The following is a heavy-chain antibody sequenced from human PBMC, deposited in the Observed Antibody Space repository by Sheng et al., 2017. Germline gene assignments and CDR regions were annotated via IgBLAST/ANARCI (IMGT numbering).Heavy chain of an antibody. CDR3: AKLSLWFGXPL. J-gene: IGHJ4*02. D-gene: IGHD3-10*01. Sequence: QMQLQESGPGLVKPSGTLSLTCDVSGGYIITSNWWTWVRQPPGKGLEWIGDTYHSGNPNYNPSLKSRVSISVDTSKNQFSLILTSVTAADTAVYYCAKLSLWFGXPLWGPGMLVTVSS. CDR2: TYHSGNP. CDR1: GGYIITSNW. V-gene: IGHV4-4*02.